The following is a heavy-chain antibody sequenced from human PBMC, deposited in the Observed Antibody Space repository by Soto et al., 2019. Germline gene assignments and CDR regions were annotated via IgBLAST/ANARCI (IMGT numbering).Heavy chain of an antibody. V-gene: IGHV5-10-1*01. D-gene: IGHD1-7*01. CDR2: IDPSDSYT. J-gene: IGHJ6*02. CDR3: ARRSITGTTAQYYGMDV. Sequence: GESLKISCKASGYSFSFYWISWVRQMPGKGLEWMGRIDPSDSYTNYSPSFQGHVTISADKSISTAYLQWSSLKASDTAMYYCARRSITGTTAQYYGMDVWGQGTTVTVSS. CDR1: GYSFSFYW.